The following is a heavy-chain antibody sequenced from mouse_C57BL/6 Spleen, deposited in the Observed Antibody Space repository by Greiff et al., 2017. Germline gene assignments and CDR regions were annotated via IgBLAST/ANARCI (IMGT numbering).Heavy chain of an antibody. CDR1: GYSFTGYY. D-gene: IGHD4-1*01. V-gene: IGHV1-42*01. CDR2: INPSTGGT. Sequence: LVESGPELVKPGASVKISCKASGYSFTGYYMNWVKQSPEKSLEWIGEINPSTGGTTYNQKFKAKATLTVDKSSSTAYMQLKSLTSEDSAVYYCARANWDVEENFDYWGQGTTLTVSS. J-gene: IGHJ2*01. CDR3: ARANWDVEENFDY.